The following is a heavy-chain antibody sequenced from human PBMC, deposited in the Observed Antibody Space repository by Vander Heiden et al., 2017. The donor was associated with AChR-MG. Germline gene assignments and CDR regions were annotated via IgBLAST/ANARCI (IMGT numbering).Heavy chain of an antibody. V-gene: IGHV3-7*01. CDR3: AREFGIAAAGTHKQEYYFDY. Sequence: EVQLVESGGGLVQPGGSLRLSCAASGFTFSSYWMSGVRQAPGKGLEWVANIKQDGSEKYYVDSVKGRFTISRDNAKNSLYLQMNSLRAEDTAVYYCAREFGIAAAGTHKQEYYFDYWGQGTLVTVSS. CDR2: IKQDGSEK. J-gene: IGHJ4*02. D-gene: IGHD6-13*01. CDR1: GFTFSSYW.